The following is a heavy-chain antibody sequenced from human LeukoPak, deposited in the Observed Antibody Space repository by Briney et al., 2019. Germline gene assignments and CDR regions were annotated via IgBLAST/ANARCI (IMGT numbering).Heavy chain of an antibody. CDR1: GGTFSSYT. CDR3: AREDAYYDILTGYYTLYYFDY. CDR2: IIPILGIA. Sequence: SVKVSCKASGGTFSSYTISWVRQAPGQGLEWMGRIIPILGIANYAQKFQGRVTITADKSTGTAYMELSSLRSEDTAVYYCAREDAYYDILTGYYTLYYFDYWGQGTLVTVSS. J-gene: IGHJ4*02. D-gene: IGHD3-9*01. V-gene: IGHV1-69*04.